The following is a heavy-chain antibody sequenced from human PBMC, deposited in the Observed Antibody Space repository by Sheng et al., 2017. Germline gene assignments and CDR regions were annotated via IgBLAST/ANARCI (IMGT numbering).Heavy chain of an antibody. CDR2: IKAKVESYTT. D-gene: IGHD1-1*01. CDR3: TREGRGYPDY. CDR1: GFSFSVYY. J-gene: IGHJ4*02. V-gene: IGHV3-72*01. Sequence: EVQVVESGGGLVQPGGSLRLSCAASGFSFSVYYMDWVRQAPGRGLEWVGRIKAKVESYTTQYAASVKDRFTISRDDSKNSVFLQMSSLKVEDTAVYYCTREGRGYPDYWGQGTLVIV.